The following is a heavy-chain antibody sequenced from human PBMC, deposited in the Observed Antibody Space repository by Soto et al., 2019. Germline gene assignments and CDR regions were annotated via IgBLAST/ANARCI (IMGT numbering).Heavy chain of an antibody. D-gene: IGHD3-3*01. CDR2: IYPGDSDT. J-gene: IGHJ5*02. Sequence: GESLKISCKGSGYSFTSYWIGWVRQMPGKGLEWMGIIYPGDSDTRYSPSFQGQVTISADKSISTAYLQWSSPKASDTAMYYCARQTYYDFWSGYYTALTDNWFDPWGQGTLVTVSS. V-gene: IGHV5-51*01. CDR3: ARQTYYDFWSGYYTALTDNWFDP. CDR1: GYSFTSYW.